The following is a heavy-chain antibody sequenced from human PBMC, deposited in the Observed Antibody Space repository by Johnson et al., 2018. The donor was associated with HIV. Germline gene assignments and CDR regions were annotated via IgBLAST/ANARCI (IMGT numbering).Heavy chain of an antibody. CDR1: GFTFSSYA. V-gene: IGHV3-30*04. J-gene: IGHJ3*02. CDR3: ARGMTTVTNHDAFDI. CDR2: ISYDGSSK. Sequence: QMLLVESGGGVVQPGRSLRLSCAASGFTFSSYAMNWVRQAPGKGLEWVAVISYDGSSKYYADSVKGRFTISRDNAKNTLYLQMNSLRAEDTAVYYCARGMTTVTNHDAFDIWGQGTMVTVSS. D-gene: IGHD4-17*01.